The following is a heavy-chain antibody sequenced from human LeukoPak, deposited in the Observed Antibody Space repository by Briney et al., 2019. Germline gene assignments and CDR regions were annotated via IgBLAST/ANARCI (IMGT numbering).Heavy chain of an antibody. V-gene: IGHV1-2*06. J-gene: IGHJ4*02. CDR2: INPKNGDT. Sequence: GASVKVSCKASGYTFTAYYIHWVRQAPGQGLEWMGRINPKNGDTNYAQKFQDRVTMTRDTSISTAYMELSRLRSDDTAVYYCARSGKLRFLEGDYWGQGTLVTVSS. CDR3: ARSGKLRFLEGDY. CDR1: GYTFTAYY. D-gene: IGHD3-3*01.